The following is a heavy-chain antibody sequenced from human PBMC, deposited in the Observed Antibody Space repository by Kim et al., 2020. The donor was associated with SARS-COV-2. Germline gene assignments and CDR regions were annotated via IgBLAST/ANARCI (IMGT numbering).Heavy chain of an antibody. Sequence: SVKVSCKAAGGTLRSYTISWVRQAPGQGLEWIGRIIAILGRANYAQKFQGRVTITADKSTSIAYMELSSLRSEDTAVYYCARGEGSITGTIPLDYWGQGPLVTVSS. V-gene: IGHV1-69*08. D-gene: IGHD1-7*01. CDR3: ARGEGSITGTIPLDY. J-gene: IGHJ4*02. CDR2: IIAILGRA. CDR1: GGTLRSYT.